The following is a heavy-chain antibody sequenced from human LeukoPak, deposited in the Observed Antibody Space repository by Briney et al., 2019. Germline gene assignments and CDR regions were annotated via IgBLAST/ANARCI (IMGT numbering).Heavy chain of an antibody. CDR2: IYYSGST. CDR1: GGSISSYY. Sequence: SETLSLTCTVSGGSISSYYWSWIRQHPGKGLEWIGYIYYSGSTYYNPSLKSRVTISVDTSKNQFSLKLSSVTAADTAVYYCARAQYYYDSSGYYYFDYWGQGTLVTVSS. CDR3: ARAQYYYDSSGYYYFDY. J-gene: IGHJ4*02. D-gene: IGHD3-22*01. V-gene: IGHV4-59*06.